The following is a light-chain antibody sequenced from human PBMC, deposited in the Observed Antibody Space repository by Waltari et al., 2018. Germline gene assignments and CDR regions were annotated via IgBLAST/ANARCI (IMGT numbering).Light chain of an antibody. Sequence: IQMTQSPSSLSASIGDTVTITCRASRDIANNLNWYQQQSGKAPKRLISRASSFQSGVPSRFSGSGSGTDFSLTISSLQPEDFATYYCQQGYDFPCTFGRGTKVEIK. CDR3: QQGYDFPCT. CDR2: RAS. J-gene: IGKJ4*01. CDR1: RDIANN. V-gene: IGKV1-6*02.